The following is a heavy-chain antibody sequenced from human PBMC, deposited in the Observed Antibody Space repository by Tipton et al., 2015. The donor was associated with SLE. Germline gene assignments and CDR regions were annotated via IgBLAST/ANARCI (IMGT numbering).Heavy chain of an antibody. D-gene: IGHD3-22*01. V-gene: IGHV4-61*02. CDR2: IYNTGST. CDR3: ARGGLYETSAYSVGFDI. CDR1: GGSISIGSYY. Sequence: PSLTCSVSGGSISIGSYYWCWLRQPPGKGLEWIGRIYNTGSTNYKSSLQSRVTISLDTSNNQFSLRLHSVTVADTAVYYCARGGLYETSAYSVGFDIWGQGTLVTVSP. J-gene: IGHJ3*02.